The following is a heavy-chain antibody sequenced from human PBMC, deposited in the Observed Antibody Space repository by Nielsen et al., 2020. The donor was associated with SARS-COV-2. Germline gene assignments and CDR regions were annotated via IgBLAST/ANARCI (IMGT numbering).Heavy chain of an antibody. V-gene: IGHV3-30*04. CDR1: GFTFSSYA. D-gene: IGHD3-10*01. CDR3: AKGLRFGDLDY. Sequence: GESLKISCAASGFTFSSYAMHWVRQAPGKGLEWVAVISYDGSNKYYADSVKGRFTISRDNSKNTLYLQMNSLRAEDTAVYYCAKGLRFGDLDYWGQGTLVTVSS. CDR2: ISYDGSNK. J-gene: IGHJ4*02.